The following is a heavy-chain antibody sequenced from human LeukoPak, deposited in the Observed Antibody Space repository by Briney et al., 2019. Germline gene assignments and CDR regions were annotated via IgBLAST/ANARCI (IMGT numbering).Heavy chain of an antibody. V-gene: IGHV4-39*01. Sequence: KSSETLSLTCTVSGGSISSSSYYWGWIRQPPGKGLEWIGSIYYSGSTYYNPSLKSRVTISVDTSKNQFSLKLSSVTAADTAVYYCARGRTRALLRFLECYMDVWGQGTTVTVSS. CDR3: ARGRTRALLRFLECYMDV. CDR2: IYYSGST. J-gene: IGHJ6*02. D-gene: IGHD3-3*01. CDR1: GGSISSSSYY.